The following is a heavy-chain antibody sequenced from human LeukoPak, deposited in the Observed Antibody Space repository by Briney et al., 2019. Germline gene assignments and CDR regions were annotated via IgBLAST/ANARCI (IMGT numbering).Heavy chain of an antibody. V-gene: IGHV4-4*07. CDR3: ARHWSHSVAQFGRSYWFDP. CDR2: MDTSGHT. CDR1: GGSISGYY. Sequence: AETLSLTCIVSGGSISGYYWSWIRQPAGKGLEWIGHMDTSGHTNYNSSLMSRVTMSVDTSKNQFSLRLTSVTAADTAVYYCARHWSHSVAQFGRSYWFDPWGQGTLVTVSS. J-gene: IGHJ5*02. D-gene: IGHD2-15*01.